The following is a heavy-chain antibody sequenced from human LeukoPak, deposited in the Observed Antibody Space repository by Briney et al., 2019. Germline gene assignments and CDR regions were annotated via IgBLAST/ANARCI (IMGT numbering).Heavy chain of an antibody. CDR2: VNPDRGGT. CDR1: GYTFSSYY. V-gene: IGHV1-2*06. J-gene: IGHJ4*02. D-gene: IGHD4-17*01. CDR3: ASGTFGDYSLDF. Sequence: ASVKVSCKASGYTFSSYYMHWVRQAPGQGLEWMGRVNPDRGGTDYAQKFQGRVTMAGDTSVGTAYMELSSLRSDDTAVYYCASGTFGDYSLDFWGQGTLVTVSS.